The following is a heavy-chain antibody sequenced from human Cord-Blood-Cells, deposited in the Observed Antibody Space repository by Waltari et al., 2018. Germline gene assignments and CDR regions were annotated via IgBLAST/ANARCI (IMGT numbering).Heavy chain of an antibody. J-gene: IGHJ4*02. Sequence: QLQLQESGPGLVKPSEPLSLTCTVLGGSISSRSYYWGWIRQPPGKGLEWIGSIYYSGSTYYNPSLKSRVTISVDTSKNQFSLKLSSVTAADTAVYYCARLSYSGYDFDYWGQGTLVTVSS. CDR1: GGSISSRSYY. CDR2: IYYSGST. CDR3: ARLSYSGYDFDY. D-gene: IGHD5-12*01. V-gene: IGHV4-39*01.